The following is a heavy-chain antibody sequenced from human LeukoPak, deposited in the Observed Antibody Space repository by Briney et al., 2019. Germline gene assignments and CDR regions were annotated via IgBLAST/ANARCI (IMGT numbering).Heavy chain of an antibody. CDR3: ARTGSLPARGRITIFGVDFDY. Sequence: PSETLPLTCTVSGGSISSSSYYWGWIRQPPGKGLEWIGSIYYSGSTYYNPSLKSRVTISVDTSKNQFSLKLSSVTAADTAVYYCARTGSLPARGRITIFGVDFDYWGQGTLVTVSS. V-gene: IGHV4-39*01. J-gene: IGHJ4*02. CDR1: GGSISSSSYY. CDR2: IYYSGST. D-gene: IGHD3-3*01.